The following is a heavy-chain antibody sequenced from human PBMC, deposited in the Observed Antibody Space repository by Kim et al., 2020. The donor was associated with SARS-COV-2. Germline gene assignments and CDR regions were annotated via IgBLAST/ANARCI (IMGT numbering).Heavy chain of an antibody. Sequence: GGSLRLSCAASGFTFSDYAMAWVRQAPGKRLEWVSTISGSGSRTFYADSVKGRFTISRDNSKNIIYLHMNSLRAEDTALYHCAKDRGGSRLTYFDNWGQGTLVTVSS. CDR1: GFTFSDYA. CDR2: ISGSGSRT. CDR3: AKDRGGSRLTYFDN. V-gene: IGHV3-23*01. J-gene: IGHJ4*02. D-gene: IGHD3-16*01.